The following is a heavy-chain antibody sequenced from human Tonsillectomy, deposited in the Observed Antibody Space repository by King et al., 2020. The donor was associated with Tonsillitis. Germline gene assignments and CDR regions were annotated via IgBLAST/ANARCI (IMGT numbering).Heavy chain of an antibody. J-gene: IGHJ4*02. CDR2: MNPGDSDT. CDR3: ARHGSGAYFAY. D-gene: IGHD3-3*01. V-gene: IGHV5-51*01. Sequence: VQLVESGAEVKKPGESLKLSCKGSGYSFTNYWIGWVRQMPGKGLEWMGIMNPGDSDTRYSPSFQGQVVISADKSISTAYLQWSSLKASDAAMYFCARHGSGAYFAYWGQGTLVTVSS. CDR1: GYSFTNYW.